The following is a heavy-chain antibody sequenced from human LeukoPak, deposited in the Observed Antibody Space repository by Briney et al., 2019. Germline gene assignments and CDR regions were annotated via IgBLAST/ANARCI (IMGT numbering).Heavy chain of an antibody. CDR1: GGSFSGYY. V-gene: IGHV4-34*01. CDR2: INHSGST. Sequence: SETLSLTCAVYGGSFSGYYWSWIRQPPGKGREWIGEINHSGSTNYNPSLKSRVTISVDTSKNQFSLKLSSVTAADTAVYYCARAPRQWLVRGFDYWGQGTLVTVSS. CDR3: ARAPRQWLVRGFDY. D-gene: IGHD6-19*01. J-gene: IGHJ4*02.